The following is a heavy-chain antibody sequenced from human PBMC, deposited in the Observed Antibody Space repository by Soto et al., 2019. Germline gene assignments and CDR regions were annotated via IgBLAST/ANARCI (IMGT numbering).Heavy chain of an antibody. Sequence: QIQLVQSGPEVKMPGASVKVSCKTSGYTFTAYGLAWLRQAPGQRPEWMGWASTNNADTNYAQKFQGRVSMTSDRSTTTTYVELRSLRSDDTAIYYCAREIRTDSSAYYSFALGGQGTLVTVSS. CDR3: AREIRTDSSAYYSFAL. V-gene: IGHV1-18*01. CDR1: GYTFTAYG. CDR2: ASTNNADT. D-gene: IGHD3-22*01. J-gene: IGHJ4*02.